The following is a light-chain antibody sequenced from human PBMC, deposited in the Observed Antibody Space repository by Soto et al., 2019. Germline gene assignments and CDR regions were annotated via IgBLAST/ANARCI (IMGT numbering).Light chain of an antibody. Sequence: EIVFTQCAGTLSLSPGGRATLSCRASKSVSSSYLAWYQQKPGQAPRLLIYGASSRATGIPDRFSGSGSGTAFTLTIMEPEHYEISVYYQQQYLTPPNTFGGGTKVDIK. J-gene: IGKJ4*01. CDR2: GAS. CDR3: QQYLTPPNT. V-gene: IGKV3-20*01. CDR1: KSVSSSY.